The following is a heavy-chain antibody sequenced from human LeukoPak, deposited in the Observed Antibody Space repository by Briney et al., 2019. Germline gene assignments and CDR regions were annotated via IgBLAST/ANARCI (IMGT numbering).Heavy chain of an antibody. Sequence: GGSLRLSCAVSGVTFSVHLMDWGRPAPGEGLGWSGRSKNKANAYSTVYAASVKGRFPISRDDTKNSLYLQMDSLKDEDTAVYYCSRSFYHGSTGYYPDHWSQGTLVTVSS. CDR3: SRSFYHGSTGYYPDH. D-gene: IGHD3-9*01. CDR1: GVTFSVHL. J-gene: IGHJ4*02. V-gene: IGHV3-72*01. CDR2: SKNKANAYST.